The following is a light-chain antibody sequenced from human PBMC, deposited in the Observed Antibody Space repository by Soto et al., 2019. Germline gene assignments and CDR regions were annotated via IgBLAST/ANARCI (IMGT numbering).Light chain of an antibody. V-gene: IGKV1-39*01. Sequence: DIQMPQSPSSLSASVGDRVTITCRASQSISSYLNWYQQKPGKAPKLLIYAASSLQSGVPSRFSGSGSGTDFTLTISSLQPEDFVTYYCQQSYSTPPTFGGGTKVEIK. J-gene: IGKJ4*01. CDR3: QQSYSTPPT. CDR1: QSISSY. CDR2: AAS.